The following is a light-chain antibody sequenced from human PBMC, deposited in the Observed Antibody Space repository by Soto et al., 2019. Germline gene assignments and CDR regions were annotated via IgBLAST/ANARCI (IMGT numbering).Light chain of an antibody. CDR2: TAS. Sequence: EIQMTQSPSSLSASVGDRVTITCRASQGISDYLAWYQQKPGKDPKLLIYTASTLQSGVPSRFSGSGSGTDFTLTISSLQPEDVATYFCQKYDSVPFTFGPGTKVDVK. J-gene: IGKJ3*01. V-gene: IGKV1-27*01. CDR3: QKYDSVPFT. CDR1: QGISDY.